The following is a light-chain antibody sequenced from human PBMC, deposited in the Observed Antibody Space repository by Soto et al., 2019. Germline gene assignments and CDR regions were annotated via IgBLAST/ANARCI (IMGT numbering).Light chain of an antibody. V-gene: IGKV1-39*01. CDR1: QSISDY. CDR3: KQTYRTPDT. Sequence: DIQVTQSPSSLPVSIGDRITITCRSSQSISDYLNWYQKKPGTPPKLLIYAESNLQGGVPSRFSGRGSGTDFTLTISSLQPEDFATYYCKQTYRTPDTFGQGTKLEI. J-gene: IGKJ2*01. CDR2: AES.